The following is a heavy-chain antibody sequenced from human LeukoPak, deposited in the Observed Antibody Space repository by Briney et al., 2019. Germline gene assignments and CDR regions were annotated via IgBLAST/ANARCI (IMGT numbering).Heavy chain of an antibody. D-gene: IGHD3-10*01. J-gene: IGHJ4*02. CDR3: AKDLDGSGTLDY. V-gene: IGHV3-30*04. CDR2: ISYDGSNK. CDR1: GFTFGSYA. Sequence: PGGSLRLSCAASGFTFGSYAMHWVRQAPGKGLEWVAVISYDGSNKYYADSVKGRFTISRDNSKNTLYLQMNSLRAEDTAVYYCAKDLDGSGTLDYWGQGTLVTVSS.